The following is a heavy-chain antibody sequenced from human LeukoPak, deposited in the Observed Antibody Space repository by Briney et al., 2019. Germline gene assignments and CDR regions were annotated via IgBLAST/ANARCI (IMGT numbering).Heavy chain of an antibody. Sequence: PGGSLRLSCAASGFTFSIYSMNWVRQAPGKGLEWVSYISSSSSTIHYADSVKGRFTISRDNAKNSLYLQMNSLRAEDTAVYYCARDHHRRLYDSQARDTFDIWGQGTMVTVSS. J-gene: IGHJ3*02. CDR1: GFTFSIYS. CDR2: ISSSSSTI. D-gene: IGHD3-22*01. V-gene: IGHV3-48*01. CDR3: ARDHHRRLYDSQARDTFDI.